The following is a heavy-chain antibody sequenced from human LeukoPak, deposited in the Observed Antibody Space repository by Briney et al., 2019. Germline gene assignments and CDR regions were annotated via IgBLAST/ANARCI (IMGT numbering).Heavy chain of an antibody. CDR2: ILYDEVNK. CDR1: GFTFSSYA. Sequence: GGSLRLSCAASGFTFSSYAMHWVRQAPGKGLEWVAVILYDEVNKYYADSVKGRFTISRDNSKNTLYLQMNTLRAEDTAVYYCAKAGPYYFDYWGQGTLVTVSS. CDR3: AKAGPYYFDY. V-gene: IGHV3-30*01. J-gene: IGHJ4*02.